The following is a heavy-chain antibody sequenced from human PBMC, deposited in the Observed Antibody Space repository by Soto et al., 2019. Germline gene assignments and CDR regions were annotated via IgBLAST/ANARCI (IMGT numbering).Heavy chain of an antibody. D-gene: IGHD2-2*01. J-gene: IGHJ4*02. Sequence: GGSLRLSCAASGFTFSGSAMHWVRQASGKGLEWVGRIRSKANSYATAYAASVKGRFTISRDDSKNTAYLQMNSLKTEDTAVYDCTTPYAPGIDDWGQGTLVTVSS. CDR3: TTPYAPGIDD. V-gene: IGHV3-73*01. CDR2: IRSKANSYAT. CDR1: GFTFSGSA.